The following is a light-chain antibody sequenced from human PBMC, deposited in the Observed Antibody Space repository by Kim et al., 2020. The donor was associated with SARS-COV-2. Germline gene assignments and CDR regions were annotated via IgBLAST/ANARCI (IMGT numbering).Light chain of an antibody. Sequence: APGETATLSCRASQSVSSTLAWYQQRPGQAPSLLIYAAITRATGVPARFSGSGSGRKFTLTISGLQSEDFAVYYCQQYNDCPPLTFGGGTKVDIK. CDR1: QSVSST. CDR2: AAI. V-gene: IGKV3-15*01. J-gene: IGKJ4*01. CDR3: QQYNDCPPLT.